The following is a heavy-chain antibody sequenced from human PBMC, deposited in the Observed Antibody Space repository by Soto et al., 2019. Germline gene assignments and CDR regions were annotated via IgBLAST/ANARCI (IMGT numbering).Heavy chain of an antibody. Sequence: SVKVSCKASGYTFTGYYMHWVRQAPGQGLEWMGWINPNSGGTNYAQKFQGWVTMTTDTSISTAYMELRSLRSDDTAVYYCAREGYCISTSCRHYDYYGMDVWGQGTTVTVSS. D-gene: IGHD2-2*01. CDR2: INPNSGGT. CDR3: AREGYCISTSCRHYDYYGMDV. V-gene: IGHV1-2*04. CDR1: GYTFTGYY. J-gene: IGHJ6*02.